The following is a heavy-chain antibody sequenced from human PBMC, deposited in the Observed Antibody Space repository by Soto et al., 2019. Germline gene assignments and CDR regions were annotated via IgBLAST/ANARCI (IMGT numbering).Heavy chain of an antibody. CDR3: AKCMGGYSYVNYGMDV. D-gene: IGHD5-18*01. V-gene: IGHV1-8*01. Sequence: ASVKVSCKASGYTFTSYDINWVRQATGQGLEWMGWMNPNSGNTGYAQKFQGRVTMTRNTSISTAYMELSSLRSEDTAVYYCAKCMGGYSYVNYGMDVWGQGTTVTVSS. CDR1: GYTFTSYD. CDR2: MNPNSGNT. J-gene: IGHJ6*02.